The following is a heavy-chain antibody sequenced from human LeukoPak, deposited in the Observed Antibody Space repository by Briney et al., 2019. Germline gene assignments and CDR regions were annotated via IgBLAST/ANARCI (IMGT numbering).Heavy chain of an antibody. Sequence: PSETLSLTCTISGDSTNTYFWSWIRQPPGKGLEWIGYIYYSGNTNYNPPLKSRVTISVDTSKNQFSLKLTSVTAADTAVYYCARGFGGYYSFDYWGQGTLVTVSS. V-gene: IGHV4-59*01. CDR3: ARGFGGYYSFDY. D-gene: IGHD3-3*01. J-gene: IGHJ4*02. CDR2: IYYSGNT. CDR1: GDSTNTYF.